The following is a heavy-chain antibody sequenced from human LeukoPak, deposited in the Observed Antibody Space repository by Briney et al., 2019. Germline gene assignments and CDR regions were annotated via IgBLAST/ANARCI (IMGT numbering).Heavy chain of an antibody. J-gene: IGHJ6*02. CDR2: ISSSSSTI. D-gene: IGHD4-17*01. CDR3: ARAPDYGDGAPYYYYYYGMDV. V-gene: IGHV3-48*04. Sequence: GGSLRLSCAASGFTFSSYSMNWVRQAPGKGLEWVSYISSSSSTIYYADSVKGRFTISRDNAKNSLYLQMNSLRAEDTAVYYCARAPDYGDGAPYYYYYYGMDVWGQGTTVTVSS. CDR1: GFTFSSYS.